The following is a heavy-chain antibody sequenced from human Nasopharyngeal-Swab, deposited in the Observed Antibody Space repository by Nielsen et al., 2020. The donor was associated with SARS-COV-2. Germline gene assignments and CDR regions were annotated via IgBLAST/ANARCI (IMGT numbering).Heavy chain of an antibody. CDR1: GGSISSYY. CDR3: ARQRTAMVLDY. CDR2: IYYSRST. Sequence: SETLSLTCTVSGGSISSYYWNWIRQPPGTGLEWNGYIYYSRSTNYNPSLKSRVTISVDTSKNQFSLKLSSVTAADTAVYYCARQRTAMVLDYWGQGTLVTVSS. V-gene: IGHV4-59*08. J-gene: IGHJ4*02. D-gene: IGHD5-18*01.